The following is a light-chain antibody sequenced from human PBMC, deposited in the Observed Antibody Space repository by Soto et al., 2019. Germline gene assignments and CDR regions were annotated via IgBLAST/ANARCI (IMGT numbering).Light chain of an antibody. CDR2: KAS. CDR3: QQYESYPYT. V-gene: IGKV1-5*03. Sequence: DIPMTQSPSTLSAVVGDRVTITCRASQRINIWLAWYQQKPGKAPKLLIYKASGLETGVPSRFSGSGSGTEFTLTISSLQPDDFATYYCQQYESYPYTFGQGTKLEIK. J-gene: IGKJ2*01. CDR1: QRINIW.